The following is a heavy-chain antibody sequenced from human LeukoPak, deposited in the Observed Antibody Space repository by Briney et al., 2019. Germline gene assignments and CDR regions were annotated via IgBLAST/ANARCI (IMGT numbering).Heavy chain of an antibody. CDR2: IFYSGST. Sequence: SETLSLTCTVSGGSISTSNYYWGWIRQPPGKGLEWIGNIFYSGSTYYSPSLKSRVTISVDTSKNQFSLKLSSVTAADTAVYYCARDRLYDILTGYWLGSFDYWGQGTLVTVSS. J-gene: IGHJ4*02. V-gene: IGHV4-39*07. CDR1: GGSISTSNYY. D-gene: IGHD3-9*01. CDR3: ARDRLYDILTGYWLGSFDY.